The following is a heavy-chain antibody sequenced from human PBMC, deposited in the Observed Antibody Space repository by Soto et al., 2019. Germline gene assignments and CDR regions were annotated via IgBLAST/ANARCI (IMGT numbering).Heavy chain of an antibody. CDR3: ARGQQREDLQLGPSSGWTDFDY. CDR2: IYHSGST. CDR1: GGSISSSNW. J-gene: IGHJ4*02. D-gene: IGHD6-19*01. Sequence: SETLSLTCAVSGGSISSSNWWSWVRQPPGKGLEWIGEIYHSGSTNYNPSLKSRVTISVDKSKNQFSLKLSSVTAADTAVYYCARGQQREDLQLGPSSGWTDFDYWGQGTLVTVSS. V-gene: IGHV4-4*02.